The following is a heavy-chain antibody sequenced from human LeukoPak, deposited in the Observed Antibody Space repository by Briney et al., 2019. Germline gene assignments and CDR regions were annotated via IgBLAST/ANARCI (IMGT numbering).Heavy chain of an antibody. CDR2: INPNSGGT. CDR3: ASCGGDCYRFDY. J-gene: IGHJ4*02. Sequence: ASVKVSCKAYGYTFTGYYMHWVRQAPGQGLEWMGWINPNSGGTNYAQKFQGRVTMTRDTSISTAYMELSRLRSDDTAMYYCASCGGDCYRFDYWGQGTLVTVSS. CDR1: GYTFTGYY. D-gene: IGHD2-21*01. V-gene: IGHV1-2*02.